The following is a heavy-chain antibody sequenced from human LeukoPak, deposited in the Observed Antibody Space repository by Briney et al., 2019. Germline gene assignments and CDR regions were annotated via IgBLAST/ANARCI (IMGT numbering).Heavy chain of an antibody. CDR1: GGSMSSYY. D-gene: IGHD6-19*01. CDR3: AGGWPEFDY. V-gene: IGHV4-59*01. Sequence: PSETLSLPCTVWGGSMSSYYWRWMGQPPGKGLVWIGYITYSGTTNYNPSLKSRVTISVDTSKNQFSLKLSSVTAADTAVYYCAGGWPEFDYWGQGTLVTVSS. J-gene: IGHJ4*02. CDR2: ITYSGTT.